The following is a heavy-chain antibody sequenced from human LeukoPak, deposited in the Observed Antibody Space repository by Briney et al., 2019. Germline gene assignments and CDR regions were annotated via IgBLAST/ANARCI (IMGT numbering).Heavy chain of an antibody. Sequence: PGGSLRLSCAASGFTFSSYGMHWVRQAPGKGLEWVSDINWNGGSTGYADSVKGRFTISGDDAKNSLYLQMNSLRAEDTALYYCARDVNYYDSSGYYLDAFDIWGQGTMVTVSS. V-gene: IGHV3-20*04. D-gene: IGHD3-22*01. CDR2: INWNGGST. J-gene: IGHJ3*02. CDR3: ARDVNYYDSSGYYLDAFDI. CDR1: GFTFSSYG.